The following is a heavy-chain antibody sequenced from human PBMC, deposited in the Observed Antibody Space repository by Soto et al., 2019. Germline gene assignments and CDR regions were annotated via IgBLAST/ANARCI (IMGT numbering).Heavy chain of an antibody. J-gene: IGHJ4*02. V-gene: IGHV1-18*01. D-gene: IGHD3-22*01. Sequence: GASVKVSCKASGYNFTSYGISWVRQAPGQGLEWMGWISAYNGNTSYAQKLQGRVTMTTDTSTSTAYMELRSLRSDDTAVYYCAREIAGVYYDSSGYRDYWGRGTLVTVSS. CDR2: ISAYNGNT. CDR3: AREIAGVYYDSSGYRDY. CDR1: GYNFTSYG.